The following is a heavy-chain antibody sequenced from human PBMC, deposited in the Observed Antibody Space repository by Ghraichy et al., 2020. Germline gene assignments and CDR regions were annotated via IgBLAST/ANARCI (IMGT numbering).Heavy chain of an antibody. J-gene: IGHJ4*02. CDR3: AKLRNYTVTTSYFDY. CDR2: ISGSGGST. Sequence: GGSLRLSCAASGFTFSSYAMSWVRQAPGKGLEWVSAISGSGGSTYYADSVKGRFTISRDNSKNTLYLQMNSLRAEDTAVYYCAKLRNYTVTTSYFDYWGQGTLVTVSS. D-gene: IGHD4-17*01. CDR1: GFTFSSYA. V-gene: IGHV3-23*01.